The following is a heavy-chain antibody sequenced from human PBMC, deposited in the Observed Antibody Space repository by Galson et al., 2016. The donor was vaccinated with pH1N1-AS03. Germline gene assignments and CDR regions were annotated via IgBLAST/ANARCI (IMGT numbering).Heavy chain of an antibody. J-gene: IGHJ4*02. D-gene: IGHD2/OR15-2a*01. CDR3: TRSRYYNTNLYYFDY. V-gene: IGHV2-5*02. CDR2: IYWDDDK. CDR1: GFSLATSGVG. Sequence: PALVKPPQTLTLTCAFSGFSLATSGVGVGWIRQPPGKALEWLALIYWDDDKLYNPSLKSRLTVTKDTSNNLVVLTLTDMDPVDTATYFCTRSRYYNTNLYYFDYWGQGTLVTVSS.